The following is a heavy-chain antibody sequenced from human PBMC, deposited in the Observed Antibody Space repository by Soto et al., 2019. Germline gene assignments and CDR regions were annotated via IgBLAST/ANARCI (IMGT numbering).Heavy chain of an antibody. CDR2: ISSSSSYI. D-gene: IGHD6-13*01. Sequence: LRLSCAASGFTFSSYSMNWVRQAPGKGLEWVSSISSSSSYIYYADSVKGRFTISRDNAKNSLYLQMNSLRAEDTAVYYCASPGYSSSWYDWYFDIWGRGTLVTVSS. CDR3: ASPGYSSSWYDWYFDI. CDR1: GFTFSSYS. V-gene: IGHV3-21*01. J-gene: IGHJ2*01.